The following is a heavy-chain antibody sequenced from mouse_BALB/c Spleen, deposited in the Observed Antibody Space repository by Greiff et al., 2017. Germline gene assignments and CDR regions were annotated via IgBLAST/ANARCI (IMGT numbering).Heavy chain of an antibody. D-gene: IGHD3-1*01. V-gene: IGHV1-80*01. CDR3: ARRGAPDWYFDV. CDR2: IYPGDGDT. J-gene: IGHJ1*01. CDR1: GYAFSSYW. Sequence: VQLQQSGAELVRPGSSVKISCKASGYAFSSYWMNWVKQRPGQGLEWIGQIYPGDGDTNYNGKFKGKATLTADKSSSTAYMQLSSLTSEDSAVYFCARRGAPDWYFDVWSAGTTVAVSS.